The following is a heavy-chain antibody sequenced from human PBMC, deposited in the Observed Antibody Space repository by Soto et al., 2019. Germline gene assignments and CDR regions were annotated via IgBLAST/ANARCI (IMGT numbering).Heavy chain of an antibody. CDR2: ISAGSRSI. Sequence: PGGSLRLSCAASGFTFSGSTMHWVRQAPGKGLEWVSSISAGSRSIYYTDSLKGRSTVSRDNSKNSLYLQINSLKADDTAVYYCARSTPGNPFDIWGQGAMVTVS. CDR3: ARSTPGNPFDI. V-gene: IGHV3-21*01. J-gene: IGHJ3*02. D-gene: IGHD3-10*01. CDR1: GFTFSGST.